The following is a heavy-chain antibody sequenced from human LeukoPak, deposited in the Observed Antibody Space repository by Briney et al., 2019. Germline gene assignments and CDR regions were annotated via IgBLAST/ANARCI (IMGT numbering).Heavy chain of an antibody. J-gene: IGHJ4*02. CDR2: ISGSGGST. CDR1: GFTFSSYA. CDR3: AKSPHYYDSSGPLLDY. Sequence: PGGSLRLSCAASGFTFSSYAMSWVRQAPGKGLEWVSAISGSGGSTYYADSVKGRFTISRDNSKNTLYLQMNSLRAEDTAVYYCAKSPHYYDSSGPLLDYWGQGTLVTVSS. V-gene: IGHV3-23*01. D-gene: IGHD3-22*01.